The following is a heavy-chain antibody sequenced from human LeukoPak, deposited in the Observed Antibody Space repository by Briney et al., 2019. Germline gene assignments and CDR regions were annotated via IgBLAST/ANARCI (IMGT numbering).Heavy chain of an antibody. CDR2: IYYSGST. V-gene: IGHV4-39*07. CDR1: GGSISSSSYY. Sequence: PSETLSLTCTVSGGSISSSSYYWGWIRQPPGKGLEWIGSIYYSGSTNYNPSLKSRVTISVDTSKNQFSLKLSSVTAADTAVYYCASQRNYYYYYMDVWGKGTTVTVSS. CDR3: ASQRNYYYYYMDV. J-gene: IGHJ6*03. D-gene: IGHD5-24*01.